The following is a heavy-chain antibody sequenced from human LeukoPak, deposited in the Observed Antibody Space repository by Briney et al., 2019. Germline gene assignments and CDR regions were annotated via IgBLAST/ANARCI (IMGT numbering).Heavy chain of an antibody. Sequence: ASVKVSCKASGGTFSSYAISWVRQAPGQGLEWMGGILPIFGTANYAQKFQGRVTITTDESTSTAYMELSSLRSEDTAVYYCARDDCSGGSCYFDYWGQGTLVTVSS. CDR3: ARDDCSGGSCYFDY. CDR2: ILPIFGTA. CDR1: GGTFSSYA. D-gene: IGHD2-15*01. J-gene: IGHJ4*02. V-gene: IGHV1-69*05.